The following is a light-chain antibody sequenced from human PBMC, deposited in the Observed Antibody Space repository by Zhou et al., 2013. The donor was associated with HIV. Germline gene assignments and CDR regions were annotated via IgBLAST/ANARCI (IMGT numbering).Light chain of an antibody. Sequence: IMLTQSPGTLSVSPGERATLSCRASQSVSSNLAWYQQKPGQAPRLLIYDASNRATGIPARFSGSGSGTDFTLTISSLEPEDFAVYYCQQRSNWPPTITFGQGTRLEIK. V-gene: IGKV3-11*01. CDR1: QSVSSN. CDR2: DAS. J-gene: IGKJ5*01. CDR3: QQRSNWPPTIT.